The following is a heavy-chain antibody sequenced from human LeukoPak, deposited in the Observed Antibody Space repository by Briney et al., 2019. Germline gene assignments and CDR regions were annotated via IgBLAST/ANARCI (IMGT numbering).Heavy chain of an antibody. V-gene: IGHV3-7*01. CDR2: IKRDGSEK. Sequence: GGSLRLSCAASGFTFSTYWMAWVRQAPGKGPEWVANIKRDGSEKYYVESVKGRFTISRDNAKNSLFLQMNSLTAEDTPIYYCARDSSGNLDYWGQGALVTVSS. CDR1: GFTFSTYW. CDR3: ARDSSGNLDY. J-gene: IGHJ4*02. D-gene: IGHD1-26*01.